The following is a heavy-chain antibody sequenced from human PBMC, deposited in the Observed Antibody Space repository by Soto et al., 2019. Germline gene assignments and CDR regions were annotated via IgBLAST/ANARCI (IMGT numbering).Heavy chain of an antibody. D-gene: IGHD6-25*01. V-gene: IGHV4-39*01. CDR2: ISYSGST. J-gene: IGHJ3*02. CDR1: SGSISSSNYY. CDR3: ARPVRAARHDAFDI. Sequence: PSETLSLTCTVSSGSISSSNYYWGWIRQPPGKGLEWIGSISYSGSTYYNLSLKSRVTISVDTSKNQFSLKLSSVTAADTAVYYCARPVRAARHDAFDIWGQGTMVTVSS.